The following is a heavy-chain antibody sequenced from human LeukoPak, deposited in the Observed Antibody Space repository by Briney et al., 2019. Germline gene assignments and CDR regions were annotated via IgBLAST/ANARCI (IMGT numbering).Heavy chain of an antibody. V-gene: IGHV4-59*01. CDR1: GGSISSYC. CDR2: IYYSGTT. Sequence: SETLSPTFTVSGGSISSYCWSWIRQPPGKGLEWIGYIYYSGTTNYNPSLKSRVAISLDTSKNHFSLKLSSVAAADTAVYYCARVHGGYYDTSGYHTRQRFDPWGQGTVVSVSS. D-gene: IGHD3-22*01. J-gene: IGHJ5*02. CDR3: ARVHGGYYDTSGYHTRQRFDP.